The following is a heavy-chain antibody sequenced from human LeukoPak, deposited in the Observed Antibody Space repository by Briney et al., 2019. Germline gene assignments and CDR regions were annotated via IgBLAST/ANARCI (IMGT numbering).Heavy chain of an antibody. V-gene: IGHV1-58*02. Sequence: SVKVSCKASGFTFTSSAMQWVRQARGQRLEWIGWIVVGSGNTNYAQKFQERVTITRDMSTSTAYMELSSLRSEDTAVYYCAAALTYYYDSSDAFDIWGQGTMVTVSS. J-gene: IGHJ3*02. CDR2: IVVGSGNT. CDR1: GFTFTSSA. CDR3: AAALTYYYDSSDAFDI. D-gene: IGHD3-22*01.